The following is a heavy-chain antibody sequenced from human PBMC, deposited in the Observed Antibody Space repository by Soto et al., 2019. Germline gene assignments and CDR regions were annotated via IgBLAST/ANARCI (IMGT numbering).Heavy chain of an antibody. CDR2: ISAYNGNT. V-gene: IGHV1-18*01. D-gene: IGHD2-15*01. CDR3: ARDSGGYCSGGSCYSDWYFDL. J-gene: IGHJ2*01. CDR1: GYTFTSYG. Sequence: QVPLVQSGAEVKKPGASVKVSCKASGYTFTSYGISWVRQAPGQGLEWMGWISAYNGNTNYAQKLQGRVTMTTDTSTSTAYMELRSLRSDDTAVYYCARDSGGYCSGGSCYSDWYFDLWGRGTLVTVSS.